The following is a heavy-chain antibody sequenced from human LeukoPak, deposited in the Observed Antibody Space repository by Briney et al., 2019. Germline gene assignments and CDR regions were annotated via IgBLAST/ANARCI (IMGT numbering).Heavy chain of an antibody. V-gene: IGHV3-23*01. Sequence: GGSLRLSCVASGFAFSRNDMSWVRQAPGKGLEWVSSIGGSGTRTYYADSVKGRFTISRDTSKNTLYLQMNSLRAEDAAVYYCAKYRGFGDSYSWGQGTLVTVSS. D-gene: IGHD3-10*01. CDR3: AKYRGFGDSYS. J-gene: IGHJ4*02. CDR1: GFAFSRND. CDR2: IGGSGTRT.